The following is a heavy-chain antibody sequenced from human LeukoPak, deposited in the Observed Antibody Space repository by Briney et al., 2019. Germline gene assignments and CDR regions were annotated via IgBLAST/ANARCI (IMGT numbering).Heavy chain of an antibody. D-gene: IGHD6-13*01. J-gene: IGHJ3*02. CDR3: AKHKAAAPRVFDI. Sequence: RGSLRLSCAASGFTFSSYAMSWVRQAPGEGPEWVSAISGSGTSTYYADSVKGRFTISRDNSKNSLHRQMNSLRAEDTAVYYSAKHKAAAPRVFDIWGQGTMVTASS. CDR1: GFTFSSYA. V-gene: IGHV3-23*01. CDR2: ISGSGTST.